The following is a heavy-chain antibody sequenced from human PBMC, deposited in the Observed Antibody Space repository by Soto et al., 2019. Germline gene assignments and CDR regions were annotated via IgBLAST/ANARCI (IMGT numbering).Heavy chain of an antibody. CDR3: THCRGESCHGGYFGMDV. Sequence: GGSLRLSCGGSGFTFRGYWMHWVRQSPGKGLVWVSRINSDGTTTAYADSVKGRFTISRDNSKNTLFLQMTSLRADDTAVYYCTHCRGESCHGGYFGMDVWGPGTTVTVSS. J-gene: IGHJ6*02. CDR2: INSDGTTT. D-gene: IGHD2-15*01. CDR1: GFTFRGYW. V-gene: IGHV3-74*01.